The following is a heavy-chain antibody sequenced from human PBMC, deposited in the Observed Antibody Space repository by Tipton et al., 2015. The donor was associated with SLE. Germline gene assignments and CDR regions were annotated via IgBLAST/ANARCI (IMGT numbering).Heavy chain of an antibody. CDR1: GFIFSNYA. D-gene: IGHD3-16*01. Sequence: SGFIFSNYAMTWVRQAPGKGLEWVSVISGTADSSDRKYYTDSVKGRFTISRDNSRNTLYLQMNSLRAEDTAVYYCAKGGSYYDYWGQGALVTVSS. CDR3: AKGGSYYDY. V-gene: IGHV3-23*01. CDR2: ISGTADSS. J-gene: IGHJ4*02.